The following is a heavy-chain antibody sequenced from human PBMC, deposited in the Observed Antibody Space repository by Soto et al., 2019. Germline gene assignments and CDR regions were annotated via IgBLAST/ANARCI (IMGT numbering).Heavy chain of an antibody. J-gene: IGHJ4*02. CDR2: ISYDGSNK. D-gene: IGHD3-10*01. V-gene: IGHV3-30*18. Sequence: PGGSLRLSCAASGFTFSSYGMHWVRQAPGKGLEWVAVISYDGSNKYYADSVKGRFTISRDNSKNTLYLQMNSLRAEDTAVYYCAKGSYGSGSLYYFDYWGQGTLVTGSS. CDR3: AKGSYGSGSLYYFDY. CDR1: GFTFSSYG.